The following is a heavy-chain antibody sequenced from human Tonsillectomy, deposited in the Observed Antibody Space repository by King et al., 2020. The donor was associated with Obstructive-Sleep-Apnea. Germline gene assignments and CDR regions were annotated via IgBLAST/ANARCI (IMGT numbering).Heavy chain of an antibody. Sequence: VQLVESGGALAQPGESLRLSCAASGFTFSNFDMHWVRQIIGKGLEWVSAIGAAGDTNYPVSVKGRFTISRDNAKNSLYLQMNSLRDGDTAVYYCARSVGGSLKGPFDYLGQGTLVIVSS. J-gene: IGHJ4*02. D-gene: IGHD1-26*01. CDR1: GFTFSNFD. V-gene: IGHV3-13*01. CDR3: ARSVGGSLKGPFDY. CDR2: IGAAGDT.